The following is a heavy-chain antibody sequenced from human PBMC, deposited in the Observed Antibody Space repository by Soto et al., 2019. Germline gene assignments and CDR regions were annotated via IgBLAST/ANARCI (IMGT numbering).Heavy chain of an antibody. J-gene: IGHJ3*01. D-gene: IGHD3-16*01. CDR1: GGTFDSYS. V-gene: IGHV1-69*02. CDR3: ATGALGGRQQLVRDPFDF. CDR2: VAPICDFT. Sequence: QVQLVQSGAEVKKPGSSLRVSCRASGGTFDSYSISWVRRAPGQGLEWLGKVAPICDFTRYAPKFQGRVTFNADKSTSTACRDPSCLTSQDPAVNYCATGALGGRQQLVRDPFDFWGQGPKATVSS.